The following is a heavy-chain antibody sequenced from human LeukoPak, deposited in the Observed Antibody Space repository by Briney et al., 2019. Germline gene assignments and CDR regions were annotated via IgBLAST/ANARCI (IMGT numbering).Heavy chain of an antibody. V-gene: IGHV1-18*01. CDR1: GYTFTSYG. J-gene: IGHJ4*02. D-gene: IGHD3-22*01. CDR3: ARDGDYYDSSGYYFD. Sequence: ASVKVSCKASGYTFTSYGISWLRRAPGQGLEWMGWISAYNGNTNYAQKLQGRVTMTTDTSTSTAYMELRSLRSDDTAVYYCARDGDYYDSSGYYFDWGQGTLVTVSS. CDR2: ISAYNGNT.